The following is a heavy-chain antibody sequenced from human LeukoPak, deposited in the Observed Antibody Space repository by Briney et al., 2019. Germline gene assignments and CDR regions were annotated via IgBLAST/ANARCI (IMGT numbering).Heavy chain of an antibody. CDR2: IYYSGST. J-gene: IGHJ6*02. CDR1: GGSISSYY. D-gene: IGHD3-3*01. CDR3: ARVTILGGMDV. Sequence: SETLSLACTVSGGSISSYYWSWIRQPPGKGLEWIGYIYYSGSTNYNPSLKSRVTISVDTSKNQFSLKLSSVTAADTAVYYCARVTILGGMDVWGQGTTVTVSS. V-gene: IGHV4-59*01.